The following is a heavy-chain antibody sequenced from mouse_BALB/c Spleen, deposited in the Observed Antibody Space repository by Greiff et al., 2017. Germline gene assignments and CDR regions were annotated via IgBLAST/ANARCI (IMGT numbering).Heavy chain of an antibody. J-gene: IGHJ4*01. CDR1: GFTFNTYA. D-gene: IGHD4-1*01. CDR3: VRSSWASYAMDY. V-gene: IGHV10-1*02. CDR2: IRSKSNNYAT. Sequence: EVQLVESGGGLVQPKGSLKLSCAASGFTFNTYAMNWVRQAPGKGLEWVARIRSKSNNYATYYADSVKDRFTISRDDSQSMLYLQMNNLKTEDTAMYYCVRSSWASYAMDYWGQGTSVTVSS.